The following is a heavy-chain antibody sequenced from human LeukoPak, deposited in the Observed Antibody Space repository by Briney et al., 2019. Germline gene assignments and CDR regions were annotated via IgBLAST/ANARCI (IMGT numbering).Heavy chain of an antibody. V-gene: IGHV3-20*04. Sequence: GGSLRLSCEASGFIFNDYDMSWVRQAPGKGLEWVSGISWDGGSTAYADSVKGRLTISRDNAKNSLYLQMNSLTAEDTAFYFCTRDVVAVAALDFWGQGIRVTVSS. CDR2: ISWDGGST. D-gene: IGHD2-15*01. CDR1: GFIFNDYD. J-gene: IGHJ4*02. CDR3: TRDVVAVAALDF.